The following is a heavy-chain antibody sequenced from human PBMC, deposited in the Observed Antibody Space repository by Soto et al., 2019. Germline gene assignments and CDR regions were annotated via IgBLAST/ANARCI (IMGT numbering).Heavy chain of an antibody. CDR3: ARDRAYYYDSSGYYYVLEY. Sequence: ASVKVSCKASGYTFTSYGISWLRQAPGQGLEWMGWISAYNGNTNYAQKLQGRVTMTTDTSTSTAYMELRSLRSDDTAVYYCARDRAYYYDSSGYYYVLEYWGQGTMVTVSS. J-gene: IGHJ4*02. V-gene: IGHV1-18*04. CDR1: GYTFTSYG. CDR2: ISAYNGNT. D-gene: IGHD3-22*01.